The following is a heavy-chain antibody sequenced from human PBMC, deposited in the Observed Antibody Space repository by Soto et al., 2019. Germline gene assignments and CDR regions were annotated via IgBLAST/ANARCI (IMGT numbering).Heavy chain of an antibody. J-gene: IGHJ4*02. Sequence: GGSLRLSCAASGFTFSSDAMSGVRQAPGKGREWVSAISGSGGSTYYADSVKCRFTISRDNSKNTLYLQMNSLRDEDTAVYYCAKVVIHFDCLSMVRPLDYWGQGTLVTVSS. CDR2: ISGSGGST. CDR1: GFTFSSDA. D-gene: IGHD3-9*01. V-gene: IGHV3-23*01. CDR3: AKVVIHFDCLSMVRPLDY.